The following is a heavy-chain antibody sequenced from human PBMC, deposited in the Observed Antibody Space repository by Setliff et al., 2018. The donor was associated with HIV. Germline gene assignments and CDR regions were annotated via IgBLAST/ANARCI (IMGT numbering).Heavy chain of an antibody. V-gene: IGHV4-31*03. CDR2: IYYSGST. J-gene: IGHJ6*03. CDR3: ARVGYYGSGSYYGVGYYYMDV. Sequence: SETLSLTCTVSGGSISSGGYYWSWIRQHPGKGLEWIGYIYYSGSTYYNPSLKSRVTISVDTSKNQFSLKLSSVTAADTAVYYCARVGYYGSGSYYGVGYYYMDVWGKGPRSPSP. CDR1: GGSISSGGYY. D-gene: IGHD3-10*01.